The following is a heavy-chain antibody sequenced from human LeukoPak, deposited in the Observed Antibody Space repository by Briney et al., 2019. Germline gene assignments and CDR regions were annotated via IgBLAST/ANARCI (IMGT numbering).Heavy chain of an antibody. J-gene: IGHJ4*02. V-gene: IGHV5-51*01. D-gene: IGHD1-26*01. CDR3: ARLLKMGATNSPFDY. CDR1: GYSFSNYW. Sequence: GESLKISCQGSGYSFSNYWIAWVRQMPGEGLEWMGIIYPGDSDTRYTPSFQGQVTISADKSISTAYLQWSSLKASDTATFYCARLLKMGATNSPFDYWGQGTLVTVSS. CDR2: IYPGDSDT.